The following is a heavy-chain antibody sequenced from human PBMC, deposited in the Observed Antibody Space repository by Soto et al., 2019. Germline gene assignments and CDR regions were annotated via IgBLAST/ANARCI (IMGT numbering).Heavy chain of an antibody. Sequence: SETLSLTCAVYGGSFSGYYWSWIRQPPGKGLEWIGEISHSGSTSYNPSLKSRVTISVDTSKNQFSLKLSSVIAADTAVYYCARTLGSGSYFLTDWGQGTLVTVSS. CDR1: GGSFSGYY. J-gene: IGHJ4*02. V-gene: IGHV4-34*01. CDR3: ARTLGSGSYFLTD. D-gene: IGHD3-10*01. CDR2: ISHSGST.